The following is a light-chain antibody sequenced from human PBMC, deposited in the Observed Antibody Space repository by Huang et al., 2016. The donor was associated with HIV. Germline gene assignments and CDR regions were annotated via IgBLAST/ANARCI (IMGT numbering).Light chain of an antibody. CDR3: QHYNNWPPLVT. V-gene: IGKV3-15*01. CDR1: QSINSN. J-gene: IGKJ4*01. CDR2: GAS. Sequence: EIVMTQSPATLSVSPGERATVSCMASQSINSNLAWYQQKPGQGPRLLIYGASTRATGIPARFRGSGSATEFTLTISSLQSEDFAFYYCQHYNNWPPLVTFGGGTKVEIK.